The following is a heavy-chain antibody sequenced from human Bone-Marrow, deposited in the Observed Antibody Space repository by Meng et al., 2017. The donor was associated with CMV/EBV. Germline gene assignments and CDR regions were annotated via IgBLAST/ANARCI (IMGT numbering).Heavy chain of an antibody. Sequence: SEYSFTSYWSGWVRQMPGKGLEWMGIIYPGDSDTRYSPSFQGQVTISADKSISTAYLQWSSLKASDTAMYYCARVVVVVPAATYYFDYWGQGTLVTVSS. CDR1: EYSFTSYW. CDR2: IYPGDSDT. CDR3: ARVVVVVPAATYYFDY. J-gene: IGHJ4*02. V-gene: IGHV5-51*01. D-gene: IGHD2-2*01.